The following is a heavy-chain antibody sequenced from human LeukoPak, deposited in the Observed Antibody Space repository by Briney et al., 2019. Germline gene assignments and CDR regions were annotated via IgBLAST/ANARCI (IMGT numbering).Heavy chain of an antibody. D-gene: IGHD3-10*01. CDR2: ISSSSSYI. CDR3: ARGSLVRGEGFDP. V-gene: IGHV3-21*01. Sequence: PGGSLRLSCAASGFTFSSYSMNWVRQAPGKGLEWVSSISSSSSYIYYADSVKGRFTIPRDNAKNSLYLQMNSLRAEDTAVYYCARGSLVRGEGFDPWGQGTLVTVSS. CDR1: GFTFSSYS. J-gene: IGHJ5*02.